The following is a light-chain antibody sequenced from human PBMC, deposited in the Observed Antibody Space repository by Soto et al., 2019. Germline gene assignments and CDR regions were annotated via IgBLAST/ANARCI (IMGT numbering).Light chain of an antibody. J-gene: IGKJ5*01. V-gene: IGKV3-20*01. CDR2: GAS. CDR1: HSVSSSY. Sequence: EIVLTQSPGTLSLSPGERATLSCRASHSVSSSYLAWYQQKPGQAPRLLIYGASSRATGIPDRFSGSGSGTDFTLTISRLEPDDFAVYYCQQYRSSPPITFGQGTRLEMK. CDR3: QQYRSSPPIT.